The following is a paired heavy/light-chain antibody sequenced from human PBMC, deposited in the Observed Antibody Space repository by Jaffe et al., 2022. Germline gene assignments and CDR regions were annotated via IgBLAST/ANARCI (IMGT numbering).Light chain of an antibody. CDR3: SSYTISSTLV. J-gene: IGLJ3*02. Sequence: QSALTQPASVSGSPGQSITISCTGTSSDIGTYNYVSWYQQHPGKAPKLMIYDVSNRPSGVSNRFSGSKSDNTASLTISGLQAEDEADYYCSSYTISSTLVFGGGTKLTVL. CDR1: SSDIGTYNY. CDR2: DVS. V-gene: IGLV2-14*03.
Heavy chain of an antibody. CDR2: IHHSGST. D-gene: IGHD3-16*01. V-gene: IGHV4-59*01. CDR1: GDSISSYY. CDR3: VRYVPSYDRVWAEGGYFDS. Sequence: QVQLQESGPGLLKPSETLSLTCKVSGDSISSYYWSWIRQPPGKGLEWIGYIHHSGSTNYSPSLKSRVTISVDTSKNQFSLKVTSVTAADTAVYYCVRYVPSYDRVWAEGGYFDSWGQGSLVTVSS. J-gene: IGHJ4*02.